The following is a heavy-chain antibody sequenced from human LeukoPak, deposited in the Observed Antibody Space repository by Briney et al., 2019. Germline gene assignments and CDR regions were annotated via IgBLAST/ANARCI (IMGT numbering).Heavy chain of an antibody. D-gene: IGHD1-26*01. CDR3: ASAYRFPWELYAFDI. Sequence: SVKVSCKASGGXFSSYAISWVRQAPGQGLEWMGGIIPIFGTANYAQKFQGRVTITADESTSTAYMELSSLRSEDTAVYYCASAYRFPWELYAFDIWGQGTLVTVSS. J-gene: IGHJ3*02. CDR2: IIPIFGTA. V-gene: IGHV1-69*13. CDR1: GGXFSSYA.